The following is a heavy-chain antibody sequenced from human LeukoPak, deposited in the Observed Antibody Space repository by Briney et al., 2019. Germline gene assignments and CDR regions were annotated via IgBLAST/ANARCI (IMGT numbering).Heavy chain of an antibody. V-gene: IGHV3-7*02. J-gene: IGHJ5*02. CDR1: GFTFSXXW. CDR3: ARGVGWSSSQXNHXFDP. Sequence: RLSCAASGFTFSXXWMSWVRQAXGKGLXWVAXXKQDGSEKYYVDSVKGRFTISRDDSKNTLYLQMNSLRAEDTALYYCARGVGWSSSQXNHXFDPWGQGTLVTVSS. CDR2: XKQDGSEK. D-gene: IGHD6-13*01.